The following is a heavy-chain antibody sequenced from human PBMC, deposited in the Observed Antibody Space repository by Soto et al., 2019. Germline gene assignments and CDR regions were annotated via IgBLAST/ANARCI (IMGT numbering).Heavy chain of an antibody. CDR2: IIPIFGIA. D-gene: IGHD2-2*01. V-gene: IGHV1-69*08. J-gene: IGHJ6*02. CDR3: AREDRDRETGLVPAAIDGMDV. Sequence: QVQLVQSGAEVKKPGSSVKVSCKASGGTFSRYSITWVRRAPGHGLEWIGRIIPIFGIASYAQKFQGRVTITADESTSTAYMERSSLRSDDTAVYYCAREDRDRETGLVPAAIDGMDVWGHGTTVTVSS. CDR1: GGTFSRYS.